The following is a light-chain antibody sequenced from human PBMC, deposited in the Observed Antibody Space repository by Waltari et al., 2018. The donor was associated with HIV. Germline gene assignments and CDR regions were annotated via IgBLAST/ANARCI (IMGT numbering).Light chain of an antibody. CDR2: SDN. CDR1: NIGGKS. J-gene: IGLJ3*02. Sequence: SYVLTQPPSVSVAPGKTARITCAGDNIGGKSVHWYQHKAGHAPVLVIYSDNCRPSGIPERFSGFNSGNTATLTISGVEAGDEADYYCQVWDSSSNHVVFGGGTKLTAL. CDR3: QVWDSSSNHVV. V-gene: IGLV3-21*04.